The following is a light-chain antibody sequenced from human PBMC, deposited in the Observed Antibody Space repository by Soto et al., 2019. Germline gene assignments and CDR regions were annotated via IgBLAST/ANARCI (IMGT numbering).Light chain of an antibody. CDR2: DVT. J-gene: IGLJ2*01. Sequence: QSALTQPASVSGSPGQSITISCTGTSSDVGGYNYVSWYQQHPGKTPKLMIHDVTNRPSGVSNRFSGSKSGNTASLTISGLQAEDEADYYCTSFTISGTVVFGGGTKVPS. CDR1: SSDVGGYNY. CDR3: TSFTISGTVV. V-gene: IGLV2-14*03.